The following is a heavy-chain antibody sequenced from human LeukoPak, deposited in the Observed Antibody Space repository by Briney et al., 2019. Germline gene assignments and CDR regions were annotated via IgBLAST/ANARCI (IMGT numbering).Heavy chain of an antibody. V-gene: IGHV1-18*01. D-gene: IGHD1-26*01. J-gene: IGHJ6*02. CDR2: IGGYNGKT. CDR3: AGDRWSGATGDYHYYYGMDV. Sequence: GASVKVSCKASGYTSTNYGISWVRQAPGQGLEWMGWIGGYNGKTKYVEKLQGRATMTTDTSTSTAYMELRSLRSDDTAVYYCAGDRWSGATGDYHYYYGMDVWGQGTTVIVSS. CDR1: GYTSTNYG.